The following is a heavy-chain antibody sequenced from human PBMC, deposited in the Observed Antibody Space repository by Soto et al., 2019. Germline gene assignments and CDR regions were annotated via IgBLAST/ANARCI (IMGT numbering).Heavy chain of an antibody. Sequence: PSETLSLTCTVFGGPIITGTYYWGWIRQPPGKGLEWIGTISYSGSTYYNPSLKSRVTISVDTSKNQFSLKLPSVTAADTAVYYCARPPRSVYDACDIWGQGTMVTVSS. CDR1: GGPIITGTYY. V-gene: IGHV4-39*01. CDR2: ISYSGST. J-gene: IGHJ3*02. CDR3: ARPPRSVYDACDI.